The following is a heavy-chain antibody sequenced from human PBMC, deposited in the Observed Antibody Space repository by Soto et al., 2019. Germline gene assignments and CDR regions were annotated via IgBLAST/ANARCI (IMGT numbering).Heavy chain of an antibody. D-gene: IGHD2-2*01. J-gene: IGHJ6*02. CDR1: GGTFSSYA. V-gene: IGHV1-69*13. CDR3: AREGLVLVPTTVNSDYYYYAMDV. CDR2: IIPRSATS. Sequence: SVKVSCKASGGTFSSYAISWVRQAPGQGLEWMGGIIPRSATSNYAQKFQGRVTITADESTNTAYMELSSLRSEDTAVYYCAREGLVLVPTTVNSDYYYYAMDVWGQGTTVTVSS.